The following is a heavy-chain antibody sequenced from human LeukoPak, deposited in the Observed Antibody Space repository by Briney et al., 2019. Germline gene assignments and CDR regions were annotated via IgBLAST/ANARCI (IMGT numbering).Heavy chain of an antibody. D-gene: IGHD5-24*01. V-gene: IGHV3-21*01. CDR1: GFTFSSYS. J-gene: IGHJ4*02. Sequence: GGSLRLSCAASGFTFSSYSMNWVRQAPGKRLEWVSSISSSSSYIYYADSVEGRYTISRDNAKNSPYLQINNLRAQGTAVLYSARDRRGGYNYWSYWGQGTLVTVSS. CDR2: ISSSSSYI. CDR3: ARDRRGGYNYWSY.